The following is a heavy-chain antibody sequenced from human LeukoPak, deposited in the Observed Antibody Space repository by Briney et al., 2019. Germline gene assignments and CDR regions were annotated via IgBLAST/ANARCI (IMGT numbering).Heavy chain of an antibody. D-gene: IGHD1-26*01. V-gene: IGHV3-9*01. CDR1: GFTFDDYA. Sequence: GGSLRLSCAASGFTFDDYAMHWVRQAPGKGLEGVSGISWNSGSIGYADSVKGRFTISRDNAKNSLYLQMNSLRAEDTALYYCAKDMTWELTGAFDIWGQGTMVTVSS. CDR3: AKDMTWELTGAFDI. CDR2: ISWNSGSI. J-gene: IGHJ3*02.